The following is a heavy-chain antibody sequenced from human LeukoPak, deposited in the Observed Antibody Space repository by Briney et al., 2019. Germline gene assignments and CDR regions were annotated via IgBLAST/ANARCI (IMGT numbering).Heavy chain of an antibody. CDR2: ISSSSSYI. CDR3: ARDGCSSTSCWYYFDY. V-gene: IGHV3-21*01. Sequence: GGSLRLSCAASGFTFSSYSMNWVRQAPGKGLEWVSSISSSSSYIYYADSVKGRFTISRDNSKNTLYLQMNSLRAEDTAVYYCARDGCSSTSCWYYFDYWGQGTLVTVSS. CDR1: GFTFSSYS. J-gene: IGHJ4*02. D-gene: IGHD2-2*01.